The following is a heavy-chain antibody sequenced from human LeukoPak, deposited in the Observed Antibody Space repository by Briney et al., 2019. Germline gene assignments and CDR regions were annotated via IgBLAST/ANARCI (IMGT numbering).Heavy chain of an antibody. CDR2: INHSGST. J-gene: IGHJ5*02. Sequence: SETLSLTCAVYGGSFSGYYWSWIRQPPGKGLEWIGEINHSGSTNYNPSLKSRVTISVGTSKNQFSLKLSSVTAADTSVYYCARGPWTVVVVPAAIPSGVGWFDPWGQGTLVTVSS. CDR1: GGSFSGYY. CDR3: ARGPWTVVVVPAAIPSGVGWFDP. D-gene: IGHD2-2*01. V-gene: IGHV4-34*01.